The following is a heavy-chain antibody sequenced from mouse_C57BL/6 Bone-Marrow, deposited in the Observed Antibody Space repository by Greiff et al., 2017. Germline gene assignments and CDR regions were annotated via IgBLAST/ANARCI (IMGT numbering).Heavy chain of an antibody. D-gene: IGHD2-3*01. V-gene: IGHV6-3*01. CDR1: GFTFSNYW. CDR2: IRLKSDNYAT. CDR3: TVGWGYFDV. J-gene: IGHJ1*03. Sequence: EVQLQESGGGLVQPGGSMKLSCVASGFTFSNYWMNWVRQSPEKGLEWVAQIRLKSDNYATHYAESVKGRFTISRDDSKSSVYLQMNNLRAEDTGIYYCTVGWGYFDVWGTGTTVTVSS.